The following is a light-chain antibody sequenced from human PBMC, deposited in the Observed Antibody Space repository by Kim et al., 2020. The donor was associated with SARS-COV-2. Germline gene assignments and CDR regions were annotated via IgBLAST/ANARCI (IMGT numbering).Light chain of an antibody. Sequence: EIVLTQSPGTLSLSPGERATLSCRASQSVNTNFLAWYQQKPGQAPRLLIYGASSRATGIPDRFSGSGSGTDFTLTISRLEPEDFAVYYCQQYDTSPMYTFGQGTKLEI. CDR3: QQYDTSPMYT. CDR1: QSVNTNF. CDR2: GAS. J-gene: IGKJ2*01. V-gene: IGKV3-20*01.